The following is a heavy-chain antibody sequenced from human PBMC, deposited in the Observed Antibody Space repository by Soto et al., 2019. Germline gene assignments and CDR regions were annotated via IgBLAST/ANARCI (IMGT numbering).Heavy chain of an antibody. J-gene: IGHJ6*03. CDR3: AKGEHFDYYYYMDV. CDR2: IWGSGGKT. V-gene: IGHV3-23*01. Sequence: XGSLRLSXXASGFTFSSXXXXXXXXXPGKXLEWVSAIWGSGGKTYYADSVKGRFTISRDNSKNTLYLQMNSLRAEDTAVYYCAKGEHFDYYYYMDVWGKGTTVTVSS. CDR1: GFTFSSXX.